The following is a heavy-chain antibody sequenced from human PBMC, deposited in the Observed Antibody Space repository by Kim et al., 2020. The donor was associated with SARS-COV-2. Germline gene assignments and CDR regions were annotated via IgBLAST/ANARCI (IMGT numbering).Heavy chain of an antibody. D-gene: IGHD1-7*01. CDR3: AKGPYELCFQH. CDR2: ISGSGGST. J-gene: IGHJ1*01. V-gene: IGHV3-23*01. Sequence: GGSLRLSCAASGFTFSSYAMSWVRQAPGKGLESVSAISGSGGSTYYADSVKGRFTISRDNSKNTLYLQMNSLRAEDTAVYYCAKGPYELCFQHWGQGTLVTVSS. CDR1: GFTFSSYA.